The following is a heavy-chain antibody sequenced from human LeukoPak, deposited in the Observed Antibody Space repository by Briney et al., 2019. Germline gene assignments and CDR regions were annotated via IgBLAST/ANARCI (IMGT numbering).Heavy chain of an antibody. Sequence: SETLSLTCAVYGGSFSGYYWSWIRQPPGKGLEWIGEINHSGSTNYNPSLKSRVTISVDTSKNQFSLKLSSVTAADTAVYYCARHPRYCSSTSCYRYNWFDPWGQGTLVTVSS. D-gene: IGHD2-2*01. CDR2: INHSGST. V-gene: IGHV4-34*01. CDR3: ARHPRYCSSTSCYRYNWFDP. J-gene: IGHJ5*02. CDR1: GGSFSGYY.